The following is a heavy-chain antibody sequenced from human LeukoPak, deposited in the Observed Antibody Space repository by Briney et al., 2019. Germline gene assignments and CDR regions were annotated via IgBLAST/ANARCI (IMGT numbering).Heavy chain of an antibody. CDR1: GFTFSSYA. V-gene: IGHV3-23*01. J-gene: IGHJ6*03. Sequence: GGSLRLSCGASGFTFSSYAMSWVRQAPGKGLEWVSAISGSGGSTYYADSVKGRFTISRDNSKNTLYLQMNSLRAEDTAVYYCAKTRYCSSTSCKYYYYYYMDVWGKGTTVTVSS. D-gene: IGHD2-2*01. CDR3: AKTRYCSSTSCKYYYYYYMDV. CDR2: ISGSGGST.